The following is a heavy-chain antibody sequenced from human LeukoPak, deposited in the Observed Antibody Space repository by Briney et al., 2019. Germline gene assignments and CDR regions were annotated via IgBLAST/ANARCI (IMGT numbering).Heavy chain of an antibody. D-gene: IGHD5-24*01. V-gene: IGHV4-34*01. CDR1: GGSFSGYY. CDR2: INHSGST. CDR3: ARGWLQSGFDY. Sequence: SETLSLTCADYGGSFSGYYWSWIRQPPGKGLEWIGEINHSGSTNYNPSPRSRVTISVDTTKNQFSLQLNSVTPEDTAVYYCARGWLQSGFDYWGQGTLVTVSS. J-gene: IGHJ4*02.